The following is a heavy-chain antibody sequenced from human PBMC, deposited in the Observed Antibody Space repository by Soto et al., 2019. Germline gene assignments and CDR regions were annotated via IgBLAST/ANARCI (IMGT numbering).Heavy chain of an antibody. Sequence: TLSLTCTVSGGSISSYYWSWIRQPPGKGLEWIGYIYYSGSTNYNPSLKSRVTISVDTSKNQFSLKLSSVTAADTAVYYCARERYYGMDVWGQGTTVTVSS. CDR1: GGSISSYY. V-gene: IGHV4-59*01. CDR3: ARERYYGMDV. J-gene: IGHJ6*02. CDR2: IYYSGST.